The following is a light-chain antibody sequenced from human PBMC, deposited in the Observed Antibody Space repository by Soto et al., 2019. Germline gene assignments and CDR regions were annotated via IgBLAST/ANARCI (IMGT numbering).Light chain of an antibody. CDR3: QQSDSTPYT. J-gene: IGKJ2*01. V-gene: IGKV1-39*01. CDR1: QTISRN. CDR2: AAS. Sequence: DIQMTQSPSSLSASVGDRVTIPCRASQTISRNLNWYQQKPGTAPKLLIYAASNLQSGVPSRFSGSGSGTDFTLAISSLQPEDFATYYCQQSDSTPYTFGQGTKLEIK.